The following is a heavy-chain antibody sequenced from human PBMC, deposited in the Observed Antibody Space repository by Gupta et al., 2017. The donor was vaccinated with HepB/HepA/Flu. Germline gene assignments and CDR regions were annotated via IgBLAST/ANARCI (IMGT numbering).Heavy chain of an antibody. J-gene: IGHJ3*02. CDR1: GFTFSTYA. V-gene: IGHV3-23*01. CDR2: MSGRGGST. CDR3: AKGRTGINDAFDI. Sequence: EVHRLESGGGLVQPGGSLGISLSAGGFTFSTYAMSSVRRAPGKGLEGVSTMSGRGGSTHYADSVKGRFTIARDSSKNTVDLQMNSLRAEDTALYYCAKGRTGINDAFDIWGQGTTVTVSS.